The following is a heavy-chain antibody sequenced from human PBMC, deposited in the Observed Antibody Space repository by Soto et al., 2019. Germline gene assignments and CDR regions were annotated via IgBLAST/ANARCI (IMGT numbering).Heavy chain of an antibody. V-gene: IGHV1-69*13. D-gene: IGHD3-3*01. Sequence: GASVKASCKAPGGRFRSYASSWVRQAPGQGLEWMGGIIPIFGTANYAQKFQGRVTITADESTSTAYMELSSLRSEDTAVYYCARDQLGSLEWLLSSFAYWGQGTLVTVSS. CDR2: IIPIFGTA. CDR1: GGRFRSYA. CDR3: ARDQLGSLEWLLSSFAY. J-gene: IGHJ4*02.